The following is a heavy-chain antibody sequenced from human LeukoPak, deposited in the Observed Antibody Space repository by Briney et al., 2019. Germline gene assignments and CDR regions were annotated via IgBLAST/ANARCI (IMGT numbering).Heavy chain of an antibody. V-gene: IGHV1-8*03. Sequence: GASVKVSCKASGYTFTSYDINWVRQATGQGLEWMGWMNPNSGNTGYAQKFQGRVTITRNTSISTAYMELSSLRSEDTAVYYCARGPVAARRRAGYYFDYWGQGTLVTVSS. CDR3: ARGPVAARRRAGYYFDY. CDR1: GYTFTSYD. CDR2: MNPNSGNT. J-gene: IGHJ4*02. D-gene: IGHD6-6*01.